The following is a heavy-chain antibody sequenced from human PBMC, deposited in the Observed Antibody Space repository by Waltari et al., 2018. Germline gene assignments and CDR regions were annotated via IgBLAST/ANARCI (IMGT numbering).Heavy chain of an antibody. Sequence: QVQLQQWGAGLLKPSETLSLLCAVYGGSFSTDSWSWIRQPPGKGLEWIGEVNHSGSTNHNPSLKSRVTMSADTSKSQFSLKLRSVTAADTAVYYCARRIAWYYSSGSYHDYWGQGTLVTVSS. CDR3: ARRIAWYYSSGSYHDY. J-gene: IGHJ4*02. V-gene: IGHV4-34*01. CDR1: GGSFSTDS. CDR2: VNHSGST. D-gene: IGHD3-10*01.